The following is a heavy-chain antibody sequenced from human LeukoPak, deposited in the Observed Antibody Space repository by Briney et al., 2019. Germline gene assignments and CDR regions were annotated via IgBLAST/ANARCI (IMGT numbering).Heavy chain of an antibody. Sequence: SETLSLTCTVSGGSISSYYWSWLRQPAGKGLEWIGRVYPGESSEYNPSLKSRVTMSVDTSKNQFSLKVNSVTAADTAVYYCARVERGGLDYWGQGTLVTVSS. CDR3: ARVERGGLDY. CDR1: GGSISSYY. D-gene: IGHD3-10*01. V-gene: IGHV4-4*07. J-gene: IGHJ4*02. CDR2: VYPGESS.